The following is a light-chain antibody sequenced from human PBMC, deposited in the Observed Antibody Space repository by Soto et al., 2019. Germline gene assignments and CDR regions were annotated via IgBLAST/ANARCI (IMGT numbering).Light chain of an antibody. CDR3: AAWDDSLSAVV. CDR2: RNN. CDR1: SCNIGSNY. Sequence: QAVVTQPPSASGTPGQRVTISCSGSSCNIGSNYVYWYQQLPGTAPKLLIYRNNQRPSGVPDRFSGSKSGTSASLAISGLRSEDEADYYCAAWDDSLSAVVFGGGTKVTVL. J-gene: IGLJ2*01. V-gene: IGLV1-47*01.